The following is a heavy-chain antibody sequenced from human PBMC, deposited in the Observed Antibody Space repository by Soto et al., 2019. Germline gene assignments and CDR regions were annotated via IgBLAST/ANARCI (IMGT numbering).Heavy chain of an antibody. V-gene: IGHV4-39*01. CDR3: ARQRGLYYSDSSGYYDY. CDR1: GGSISSSIYY. J-gene: IGHJ4*02. CDR2: IYSSGST. Sequence: PSETLSLTCTVSGGSISSSIYYWGWIRQPPGKGLEWIGTIYSSGSTYYNPSLKSRLTISVDTSKNQFSLKLSSVTAADTAVYFCARQRGLYYSDSSGYYDYWGQGTLVTVSS. D-gene: IGHD3-22*01.